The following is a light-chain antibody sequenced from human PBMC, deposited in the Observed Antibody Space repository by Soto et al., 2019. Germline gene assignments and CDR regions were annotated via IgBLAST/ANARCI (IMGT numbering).Light chain of an antibody. J-gene: IGKJ1*01. CDR3: QQYGSSGT. Sequence: EIVLTQSPGTLSLSPGERATRYGRASQSVSNNYLAGYQQKPGQAPRLLIDAASNRATGIQDRFSGSGAATEFPLTIRRLEPEDFAVYYCQQYGSSGTCGQGTKVDIK. CDR2: AAS. CDR1: QSVSNNY. V-gene: IGKV3-20*01.